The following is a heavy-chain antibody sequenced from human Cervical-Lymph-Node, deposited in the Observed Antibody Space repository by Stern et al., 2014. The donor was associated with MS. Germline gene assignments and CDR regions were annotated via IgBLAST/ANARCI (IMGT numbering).Heavy chain of an antibody. CDR2: ISSSGDTI. CDR3: VRGWEPRQDGPSGHDYDAFDI. CDR1: GFTFSDSY. J-gene: IGHJ3*02. D-gene: IGHD5-12*01. V-gene: IGHV3-11*01. Sequence: VQLVESGGGLVKPGGSLRLSCAASGFTFSDSYMTWIRPTPGKGLEWVSYISSSGDTIKYAESVKGRFTVSRDNANNSLSLQMSSLRVEDTAVYYCVRGWEPRQDGPSGHDYDAFDIWGQGTMVTVSS.